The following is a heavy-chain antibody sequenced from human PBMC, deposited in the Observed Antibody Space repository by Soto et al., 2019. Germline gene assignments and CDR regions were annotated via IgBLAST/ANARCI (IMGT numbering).Heavy chain of an antibody. CDR2: IYYSGST. Sequence: SETLSLTCTVSGGSISSYYWSWIRQTPGKGLEWIGYIYYSGSTNYNPSLKSRVTISVDTSKNQFSLKLSSVTAADTAVYYCARSVAAAGRPHYYYYYGMDVWGQGTTVTVSS. CDR3: ARSVAAAGRPHYYYYYGMDV. CDR1: GGSISSYY. V-gene: IGHV4-59*01. J-gene: IGHJ6*02. D-gene: IGHD6-13*01.